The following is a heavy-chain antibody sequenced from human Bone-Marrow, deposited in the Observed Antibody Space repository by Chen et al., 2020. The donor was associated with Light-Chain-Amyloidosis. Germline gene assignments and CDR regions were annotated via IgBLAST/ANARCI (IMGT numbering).Heavy chain of an antibody. D-gene: IGHD3-3*01. V-gene: IGHV3-49*04. CDR2: IRSKAYGGTT. J-gene: IGHJ5*02. CDR3: TRDVPSKARFLEWVGFDP. Sequence: DLLESGGGLVQPGESLRLSCKASGITHSLSAMTWVRQAPGKGLEWVGFIRSKAYGGTTEYAASVKGRFTISRDDSKSIAYLQMNSLKTEDTAVYYCTRDVPSKARFLEWVGFDPWGQGTLVTVSS. CDR1: GITHSLSA.